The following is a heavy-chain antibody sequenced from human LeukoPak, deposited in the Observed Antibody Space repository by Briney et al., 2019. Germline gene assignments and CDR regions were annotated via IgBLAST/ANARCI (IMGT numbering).Heavy chain of an antibody. J-gene: IGHJ5*02. CDR2: ISGSAINT. D-gene: IGHD6-19*01. CDR3: AKLYSVAET. V-gene: IGHV3-23*01. CDR1: GFTFSNFG. Sequence: GGSLRLSCAASGFTFSNFGMTWVRQAPGKGLEWVSSISGSAINTYYADSVKGRFTISRDNSKNTLYLQMNSLRVEDTAVYYCAKLYSVAETWGQGILVTVSS.